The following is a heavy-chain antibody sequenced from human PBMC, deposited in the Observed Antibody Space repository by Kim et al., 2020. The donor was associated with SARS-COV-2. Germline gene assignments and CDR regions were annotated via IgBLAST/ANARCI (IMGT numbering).Heavy chain of an antibody. D-gene: IGHD3-22*01. J-gene: IGHJ3*02. V-gene: IGHV4-59*01. CDR1: GGSISSYY. Sequence: SETLSLTCTVSGGSISSYYWSWIRQPPGKGLEWIGYIYYSGSTNYNPSLKSRVTISVDTSKNQFSLKLSSVTAADTAVYYCARGVVVITEGAFDIWGQGT. CDR3: ARGVVVITEGAFDI. CDR2: IYYSGST.